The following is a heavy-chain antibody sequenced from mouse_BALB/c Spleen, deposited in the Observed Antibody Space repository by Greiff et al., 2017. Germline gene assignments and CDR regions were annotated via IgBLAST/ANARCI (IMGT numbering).Heavy chain of an antibody. CDR2: IDPANGNT. Sequence: EVKVVESGAELVKPGASVKLSCTASGFNIKDTYMHWVKQRPEQGLEWIGRIDPANGNTKYDPKFQGKATITADTSSNTAYLQLSSLTSEDTAVYYCAPKLAWFAYWGQGTLVTVSA. D-gene: IGHD4-1*01. J-gene: IGHJ3*01. V-gene: IGHV14-3*02. CDR1: GFNIKDTY. CDR3: APKLAWFAY.